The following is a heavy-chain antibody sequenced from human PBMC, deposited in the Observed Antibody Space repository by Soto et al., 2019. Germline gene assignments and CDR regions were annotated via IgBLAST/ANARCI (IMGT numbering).Heavy chain of an antibody. V-gene: IGHV3-49*04. CDR2: IRSKAYRVTT. D-gene: IGHD5-18*01. CDR3: NRGNAGYGNFDY. Sequence: HPXGSLLLPGPASGFTIGDYAMSWVRQAPGKGLEWVGFIRSKAYRVTTEYAASVKGIFTISRDDSKSIAYLQMNSVKTEDTDVYYCNRGNAGYGNFDYWGQRTLVTVYS. J-gene: IGHJ4*02. CDR1: GFTIGDYA.